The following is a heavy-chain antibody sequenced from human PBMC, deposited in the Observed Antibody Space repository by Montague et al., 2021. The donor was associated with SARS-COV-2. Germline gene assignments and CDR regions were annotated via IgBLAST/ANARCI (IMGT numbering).Heavy chain of an antibody. J-gene: IGHJ4*02. V-gene: IGHV4-39*01. Sequence: SETLSLTCTVSGGSISSSCYYWGWIRQPPGKGREWIGSIYYSRTTYYNPSLKSRVTISVATSKNQFSLKLSSVTAADTAVYYCERHVRSLMVRGPDFDYWGQGTLVTVSS. CDR2: IYYSRTT. CDR1: GGSISSSCYY. D-gene: IGHD3-10*01. CDR3: ERHVRSLMVRGPDFDY.